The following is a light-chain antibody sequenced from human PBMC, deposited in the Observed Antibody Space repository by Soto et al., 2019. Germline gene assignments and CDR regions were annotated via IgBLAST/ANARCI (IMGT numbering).Light chain of an antibody. CDR3: SSYAGSSVPVA. J-gene: IGLJ2*01. Sequence: QSALTQPPSASGSPGQSVTISCTGASSDVGGYNFVSWYQQRPGKAPKLMIYDVTKRPSGVPDRFSGSKSGNTASLTVSGLQADDEADYCSSYAGSSVPVAFGGGTKLTVL. CDR2: DVT. V-gene: IGLV2-8*01. CDR1: SSDVGGYNF.